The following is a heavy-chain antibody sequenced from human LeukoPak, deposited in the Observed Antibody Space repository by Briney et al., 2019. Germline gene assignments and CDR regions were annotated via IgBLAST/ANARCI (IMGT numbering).Heavy chain of an antibody. CDR3: ATTSTPRRLGYCSSTSCSGAFDI. D-gene: IGHD2-2*01. J-gene: IGHJ3*02. CDR1: GGSFSGYY. V-gene: IGHV4-34*01. CDR2: INHSGST. Sequence: SETLSLTCAVYGGSFSGYYWSWIRQPPGKGLEWIGEINHSGSTNYNPSLKSRVTISVDTSKNQFSLKLSSVTAADTAVYYCATTSTPRRLGYCSSTSCSGAFDIWGQGTMVTVSS.